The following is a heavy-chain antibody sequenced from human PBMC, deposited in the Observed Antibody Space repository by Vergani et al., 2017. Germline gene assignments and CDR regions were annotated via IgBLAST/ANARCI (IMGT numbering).Heavy chain of an antibody. CDR1: GYTFIEYD. CDR2: MNPKSGNS. D-gene: IGHD1-1*01. CDR3: ARHTTYTDS. V-gene: IGHV1-8*01. Sequence: QVQLVQSGAEVKKPGASVKVSCWASGYTFIEYDIGWVRQAAGQGLEWMGWMNPKSGNSGFAQKFQGRVTMTRDTSISTAYMELNSLKASDTALYYCARHTTYTDSWGQGTLVTVSS. J-gene: IGHJ4*02.